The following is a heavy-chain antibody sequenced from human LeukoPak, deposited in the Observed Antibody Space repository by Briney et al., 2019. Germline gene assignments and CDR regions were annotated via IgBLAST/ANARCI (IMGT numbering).Heavy chain of an antibody. J-gene: IGHJ5*02. Sequence: SETLSLTCAVYGGSFSGYYWSWIRQPPGKGLEWIGEINHSGSTNYNPSLKSRVTISVDASKNQFSLKLSSVTAADTAVYYCARRRVLRFLEWLXRRFDPWGQGTLVTVSS. CDR3: ARRRVLRFLEWLXRRFDP. CDR2: INHSGST. D-gene: IGHD3-3*01. V-gene: IGHV4-34*01. CDR1: GGSFSGYY.